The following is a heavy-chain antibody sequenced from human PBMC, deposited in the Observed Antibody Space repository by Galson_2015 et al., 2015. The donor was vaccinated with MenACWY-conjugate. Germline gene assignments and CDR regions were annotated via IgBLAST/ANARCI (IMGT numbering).Heavy chain of an antibody. V-gene: IGHV3-7*03. CDR3: ARVYYDILTGYGGARFTFDY. Sequence: SLRLSCAASGFTFSSYWMSWVRQAPGKGLEWVANIKQDGSEKYYVDSVKGRFTISRDNAKNSLYLQMNSLRAEDTAVYYCARVYYDILTGYGGARFTFDYWGQGTLVTVSS. CDR1: GFTFSSYW. J-gene: IGHJ4*02. CDR2: IKQDGSEK. D-gene: IGHD3-9*01.